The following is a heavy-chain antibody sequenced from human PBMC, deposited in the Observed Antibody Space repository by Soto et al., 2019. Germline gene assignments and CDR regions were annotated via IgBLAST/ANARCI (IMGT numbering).Heavy chain of an antibody. V-gene: IGHV4-39*02. Sequence: SETLSLTCTVSGGSISSSSYYWGWIRQPPGKGLEWIGSIYYSGSTYYNPSLKSRVTISVDTSKNQFSLKLSSVTAADTAVYYCARDYYGSGSFIHYYYYGMDVWGQGTTVTVSS. D-gene: IGHD3-10*01. CDR3: ARDYYGSGSFIHYYYYGMDV. J-gene: IGHJ6*02. CDR1: GGSISSSSYY. CDR2: IYYSGST.